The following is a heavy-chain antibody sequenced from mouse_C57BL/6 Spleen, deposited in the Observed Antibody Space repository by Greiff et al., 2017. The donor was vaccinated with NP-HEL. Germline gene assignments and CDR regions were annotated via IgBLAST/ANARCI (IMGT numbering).Heavy chain of an antibody. CDR2: IRNKANGYTT. D-gene: IGHD3-1*01. V-gene: IGHV7-3*01. CDR3: ARYWALRAMDY. Sequence: EVKLMESGGGLVQPGGSLSLSCAASGFTFTAYYMSWVRQPPGKALEWLGFIRNKANGYTTEYSASVKGRFTISRDNSQSILYLQMNALRAEDSATYYCARYWALRAMDYWGQGTSVTVSS. J-gene: IGHJ4*01. CDR1: GFTFTAYY.